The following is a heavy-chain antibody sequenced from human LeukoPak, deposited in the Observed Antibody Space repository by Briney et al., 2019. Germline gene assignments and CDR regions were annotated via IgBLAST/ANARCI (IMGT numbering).Heavy chain of an antibody. CDR2: INSDGSST. Sequence: GGSLRLSCAASRYTFSSYWMHWVRQAPGKGLVWVSRINSDGSSTSYADSVKGRFTISRDNAKNTLYLQMTSLRAEDTAVYYCARDPDFSYYFDYWGQGTLVTVSS. CDR3: ARDPDFSYYFDY. CDR1: RYTFSSYW. V-gene: IGHV3-74*01. D-gene: IGHD3-3*01. J-gene: IGHJ4*02.